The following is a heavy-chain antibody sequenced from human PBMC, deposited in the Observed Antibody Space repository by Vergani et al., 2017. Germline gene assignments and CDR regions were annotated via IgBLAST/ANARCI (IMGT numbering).Heavy chain of an antibody. CDR3: ARDSYYYDSSRYLGGAYGMDV. J-gene: IGHJ6*02. V-gene: IGHV3-11*04. Sequence: QVQLVESGGGLVKPGGSLRLSCAASGFTFSDYYMSWIRQAPGKGLEWVSYISSSGSTIYYADSVKGRFTISRDNAKNSLYLQMNSLRAEDTAVYYCARDSYYYDSSRYLGGAYGMDVWGQGTTVTVSS. CDR2: ISSSGSTI. D-gene: IGHD3-22*01. CDR1: GFTFSDYY.